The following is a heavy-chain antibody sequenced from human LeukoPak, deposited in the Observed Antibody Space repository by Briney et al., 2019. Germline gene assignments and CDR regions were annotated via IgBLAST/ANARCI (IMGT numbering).Heavy chain of an antibody. CDR1: GFTFSNAW. D-gene: IGHD2-2*01. V-gene: IGHV3-15*01. Sequence: GGSLRLSCAASGFTFSNAWMSWVRQAPGKGLEWVGRIKSKTDGGTTDYAAPVKGRFTISRDDSKNTLYLQMNSLKTEDTAVYYCGVSTSCCGDDYWGQGTLVTVSS. CDR2: IKSKTDGGTT. CDR3: GVSTSCCGDDY. J-gene: IGHJ4*02.